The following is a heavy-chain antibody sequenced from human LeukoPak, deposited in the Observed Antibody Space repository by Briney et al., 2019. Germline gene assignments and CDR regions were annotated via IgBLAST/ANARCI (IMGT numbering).Heavy chain of an antibody. Sequence: ASVKVSCKGSGNTFTDYYIHWVRQAPGQGLEWMGWINPNNGGTNYAQKFQGRVTMTRDMSISTVYMELSRLRSDDTAVYYCARGVRYCSITSCAGVYYMDVWAQGTTVTVSS. CDR1: GNTFTDYY. CDR2: INPNNGGT. D-gene: IGHD2-2*01. V-gene: IGHV1-2*02. CDR3: ARGVRYCSITSCAGVYYMDV. J-gene: IGHJ6*03.